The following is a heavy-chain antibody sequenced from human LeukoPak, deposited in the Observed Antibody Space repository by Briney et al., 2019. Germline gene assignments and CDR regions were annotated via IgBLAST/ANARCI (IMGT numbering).Heavy chain of an antibody. CDR2: ISYDGSNT. V-gene: IGHV3-30*18. D-gene: IGHD3-16*02. CDR3: ANDRYNVSGNYPFDY. Sequence: GGSLRLSCAASGFIFSSYGMHWVRQAPGKGLEWVALISYDGSNTHYADSVKGRFTISRDNSKTTLSLQLNSLRAKDTAVYYCANDRYNVSGNYPFDYWGRGILVTVSS. CDR1: GFIFSSYG. J-gene: IGHJ4*02.